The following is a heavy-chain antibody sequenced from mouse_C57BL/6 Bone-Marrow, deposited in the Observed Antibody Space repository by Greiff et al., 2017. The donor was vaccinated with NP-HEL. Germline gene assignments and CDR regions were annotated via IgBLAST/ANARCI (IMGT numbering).Heavy chain of an antibody. CDR2: ISYDGSN. CDR1: GYSITSGYY. V-gene: IGHV3-6*01. Sequence: VQLKQSGPGLVKPSQSLSLTCSVTGYSITSGYYWNWIRQFPGNKLEWMGYISYDGSNNYNPSLKNRISITRDTSKNQFFLKLNSVTTEDTATYYCARDQDDYDGAGYAMDYWGQGTSVTVSS. J-gene: IGHJ4*01. D-gene: IGHD2-4*01. CDR3: ARDQDDYDGAGYAMDY.